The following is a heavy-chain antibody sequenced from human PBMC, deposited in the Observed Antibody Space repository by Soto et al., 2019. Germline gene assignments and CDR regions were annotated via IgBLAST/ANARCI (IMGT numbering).Heavy chain of an antibody. CDR3: ARLNDILAGEDY. CDR2: INHSGST. Sequence: SETLSLTCAVYGGSFSGYYWSWIRQPPGKGLEWIGEINHSGSTNYNPSLKGRVTISVDTSKNQFSLKLSSVTAADTAVYYCARLNDILAGEDYWGQGTLVTVSS. V-gene: IGHV4-34*01. CDR1: GGSFSGYY. D-gene: IGHD3-9*01. J-gene: IGHJ4*02.